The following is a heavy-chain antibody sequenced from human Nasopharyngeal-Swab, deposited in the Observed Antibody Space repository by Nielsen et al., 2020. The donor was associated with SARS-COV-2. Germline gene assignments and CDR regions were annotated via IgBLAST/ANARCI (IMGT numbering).Heavy chain of an antibody. CDR2: IYSGGST. V-gene: IGHV3-53*01. CDR1: GLTVSSNY. CDR3: ARDGSGYEVKFDY. Sequence: GGSLRLPCAASGLTVSSNYMSWVRQDPGKGLEWVSVIYSGGSTYNADSVKGRFTISRDNSKNTLYLQMNNLRAEDRAVYYCARDGSGYEVKFDYWGQGTLVTVSS. D-gene: IGHD5-12*01. J-gene: IGHJ4*02.